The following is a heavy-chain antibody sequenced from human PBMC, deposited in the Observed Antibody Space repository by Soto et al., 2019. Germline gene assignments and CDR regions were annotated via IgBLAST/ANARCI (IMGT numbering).Heavy chain of an antibody. Sequence: QVQLVQSGAEVKEPGSSVKVSCKTSGGSFSMYAISWVRQAPGQGLEWLGGVVPLFGTPNYAQKFLDRVTITEDESKSTVYMELSSLKSEDTAFYFGARGVDVTAKYEHWGQGSLVTVSS. D-gene: IGHD5-12*01. CDR1: GGSFSMYA. CDR3: ARGVDVTAKYEH. V-gene: IGHV1-69*13. CDR2: VVPLFGTP. J-gene: IGHJ1*01.